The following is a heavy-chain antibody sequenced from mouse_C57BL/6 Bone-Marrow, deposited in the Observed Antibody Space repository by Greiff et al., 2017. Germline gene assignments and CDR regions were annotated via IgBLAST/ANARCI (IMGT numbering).Heavy chain of an antibody. CDR1: GFTFSNYW. Sequence: EVQRVESGGGLVQPGGSMKLSCVASGFTFSNYWMNWVRQSPEKGLEWVAQIRLKSDNYATHYAESVKGRFTISRDDSKSSVYLQMNNLRAEDTGIYYCTGALLLRPEFAYWGQGTLVTVSA. CDR3: TGALLLRPEFAY. CDR2: IRLKSDNYAT. V-gene: IGHV6-3*01. J-gene: IGHJ3*01. D-gene: IGHD1-1*01.